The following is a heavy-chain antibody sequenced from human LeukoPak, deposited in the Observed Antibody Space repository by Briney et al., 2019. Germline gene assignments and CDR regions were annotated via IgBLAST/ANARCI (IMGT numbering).Heavy chain of an antibody. CDR3: ARHPDHYGDYGELYFDY. CDR1: GGSISSYY. J-gene: IGHJ4*02. D-gene: IGHD4-17*01. V-gene: IGHV4-59*05. CDR2: IYYSGST. Sequence: PSETLSLTCTVSGGSISSYYWSWIRQPPGKGLEWIGSIYYSGSTYYNPSLKSRITISVDTSKNQFSLKLSSVTAADTAVYYCARHPDHYGDYGELYFDYWGQGTLVTVSS.